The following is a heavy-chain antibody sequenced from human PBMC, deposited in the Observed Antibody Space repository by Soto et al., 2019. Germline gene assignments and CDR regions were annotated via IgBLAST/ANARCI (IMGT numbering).Heavy chain of an antibody. J-gene: IGHJ4*02. D-gene: IGHD2-15*01. V-gene: IGHV2-5*02. Sequence: QITLKESGPPLVKPTQTLTLTCTFSGFSLSSSGVGVGWIRQPPGKALEWLTFIYWDDDKRYSPSLKSRLTNTKDTFKYLVVLPLTNLDPVDKASFYCGRLVVAGIRYDFDSWGQGTVLTVSS. CDR3: GRLVVAGIRYDFDS. CDR2: IYWDDDK. CDR1: GFSLSSSGVG.